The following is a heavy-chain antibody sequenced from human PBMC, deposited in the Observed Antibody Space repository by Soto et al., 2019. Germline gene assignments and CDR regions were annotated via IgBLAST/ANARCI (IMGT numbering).Heavy chain of an antibody. D-gene: IGHD2-21*02. J-gene: IGHJ1*01. V-gene: IGHV1-24*01. CDR2: FDPEDGET. Sequence: GASVKVSCKVSGYTLTELSMHWVRQAPGKGLEWMGGFDPEDGETIYAQKFQGRVTMTEDTSTDTAYMELSSLRSEDTAVYYCATEYCSGDCYRYFQHWGQGTLVTVSS. CDR3: ATEYCSGDCYRYFQH. CDR1: GYTLTELS.